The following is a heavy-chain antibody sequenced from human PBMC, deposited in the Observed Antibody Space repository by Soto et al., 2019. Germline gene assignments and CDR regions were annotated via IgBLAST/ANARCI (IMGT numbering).Heavy chain of an antibody. V-gene: IGHV4-59*01. Sequence: PSETLSLTCTVSGGSISSYYWSWIRQPPGKGLEWIGYIYYSGSTNYNPSLKSRVTISVDTSKNQFSLKLSSVTAADTAVYYCARGPSGFDATYSLNWFDPWGQGTLVTSPQ. CDR1: GGSISSYY. CDR2: IYYSGST. D-gene: IGHD2-21*01. CDR3: ARGPSGFDATYSLNWFDP. J-gene: IGHJ5*02.